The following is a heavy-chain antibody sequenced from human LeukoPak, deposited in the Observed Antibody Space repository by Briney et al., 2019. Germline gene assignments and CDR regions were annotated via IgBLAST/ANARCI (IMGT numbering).Heavy chain of an antibody. D-gene: IGHD5-18*01. CDR1: GGSISSYY. CDR3: ARGGARGYADY. CDR2: IYYSGST. J-gene: IGHJ4*02. Sequence: SETLSLTCTVSGGSISSYYWSWIRQPPGKGLEWIGYIYYSGSTNYNPSPKSRVTISVDTSKNPFSLKLSSVTAADTAVYYCARGGARGYADYWGQGTLVTVSS. V-gene: IGHV4-59*01.